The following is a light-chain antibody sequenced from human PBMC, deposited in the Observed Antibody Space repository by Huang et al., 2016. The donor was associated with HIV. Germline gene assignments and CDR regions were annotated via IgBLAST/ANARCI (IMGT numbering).Light chain of an antibody. V-gene: IGKV3-11*01. CDR2: DAS. J-gene: IGKJ4*01. CDR3: QQRSNWLT. Sequence: EIVLTQSPATLSLSPGERATLSCRASQSVSSSLASYQQKPGQAPRLLIYDASNRATGIPSRFSGSGSGTDFTLTISSLEPEDFAVYYCQQRSNWLTFGGGTKVEIK. CDR1: QSVSSS.